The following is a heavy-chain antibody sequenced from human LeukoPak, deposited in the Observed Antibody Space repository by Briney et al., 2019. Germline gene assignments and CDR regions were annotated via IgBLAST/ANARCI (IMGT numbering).Heavy chain of an antibody. J-gene: IGHJ6*02. D-gene: IGHD5-24*01. CDR2: MNPNSGNT. Sequence: ASVKVSCKASGYTFTSYGINWVRQAPGQGLEWMGWMNPNSGNTGYAQKFQGRFTLTRETFISTAYMELSSLRSDDTAVYYCVRAMAPLDTFNYQYAMDVWGQGTMVTVSS. CDR3: VRAMAPLDTFNYQYAMDV. CDR1: GYTFTSYG. V-gene: IGHV1-8*02.